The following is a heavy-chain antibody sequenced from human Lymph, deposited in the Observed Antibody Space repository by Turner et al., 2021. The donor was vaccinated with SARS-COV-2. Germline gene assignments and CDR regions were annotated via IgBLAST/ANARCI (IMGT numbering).Heavy chain of an antibody. CDR3: AREGQVGATTGVDY. J-gene: IGHJ4*02. CDR2: IWYDGSNK. Sequence: VQLVESGGGVVQPGRSLRLSCAASGFTFSNYGMHWVRQAPGKGLEWVAVIWYDGSNKYYADSVKGRFTISRDNSKNTLYLQMNSLRAEDTAVYYCAREGQVGATTGVDYWGQGTLVTVSS. V-gene: IGHV3-33*01. D-gene: IGHD1-26*01. CDR1: GFTFSNYG.